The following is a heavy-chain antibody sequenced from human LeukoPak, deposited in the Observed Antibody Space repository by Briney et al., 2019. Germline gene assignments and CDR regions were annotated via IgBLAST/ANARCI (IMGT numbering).Heavy chain of an antibody. D-gene: IGHD3-22*01. CDR1: RFTFSSYA. CDR2: ISGSGSST. J-gene: IGHJ4*02. Sequence: GGSLRLSCAASRFTFSSYAMSWVRQAPGKGLEWVSAISGSGSSTYYAESVKGRFTISRDNSKNTLYLQMNSLSAEDTAVYYCANHQADSSGYYPHFDYWGQGTLVTVSS. CDR3: ANHQADSSGYYPHFDY. V-gene: IGHV3-23*01.